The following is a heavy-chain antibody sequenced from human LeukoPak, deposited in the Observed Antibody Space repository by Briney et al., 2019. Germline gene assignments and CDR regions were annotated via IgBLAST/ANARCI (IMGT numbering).Heavy chain of an antibody. D-gene: IGHD3-9*01. CDR1: GFTFSSYW. CDR3: ARDPIPIVFDY. V-gene: IGHV3-7*01. CDR2: INQDGSEK. J-gene: IGHJ4*02. Sequence: PGGSLGLSCAASGFTFSSYWMSWVRQAPGKGLEWVAHINQDGSEKYYVDSVKGRFTISRDNAKNSLYLQMNSLRGEDTAVYYCARDPIPIVFDYWGQGTLVTVSS.